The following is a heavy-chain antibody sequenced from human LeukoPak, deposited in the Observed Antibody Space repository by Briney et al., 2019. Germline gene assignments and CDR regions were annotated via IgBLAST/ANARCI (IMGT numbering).Heavy chain of an antibody. CDR3: ARLHYYYYYMDV. CDR1: GGSFSGYY. V-gene: IGHV4-34*01. Sequence: SETLSLTCAVYGGSFSGYYWSWIRQPPGKGLEWIGEINHSGSTNYNPSLKSRVTISVDTSKNQFPLKLSSVTAADTAVYYCARLHYYYYYMDVWGKGTTVTISS. CDR2: INHSGST. J-gene: IGHJ6*03.